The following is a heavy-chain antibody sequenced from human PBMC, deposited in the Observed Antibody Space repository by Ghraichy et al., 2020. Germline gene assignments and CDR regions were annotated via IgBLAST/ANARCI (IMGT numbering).Heavy chain of an antibody. CDR3: ARVGTYYDFWSGYYTAAQRGGFYYFDY. J-gene: IGHJ4*02. V-gene: IGHV4-34*01. Sequence: SETLYLTCAVYGGSFSGYYWSWIRQPPGKGLEWIGEINHSGSTNYNPSLKSRVTISVDTSKNQFSLKLSSVTAADTAVYYCARVGTYYDFWSGYYTAAQRGGFYYFDYWGQGTLVTVSS. CDR2: INHSGST. CDR1: GGSFSGYY. D-gene: IGHD3-3*01.